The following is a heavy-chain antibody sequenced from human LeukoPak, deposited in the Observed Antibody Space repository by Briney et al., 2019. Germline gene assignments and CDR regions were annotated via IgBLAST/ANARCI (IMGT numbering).Heavy chain of an antibody. Sequence: GGSLRLSCTASGFTFSDYYMAWIRQAPGKGLERLSYISTSGGSVSYADSVKGRFTISRDNAKKSVYLQIDSLRAEDTAMYYCARDRQFRLHDPWGQGILVTVSS. CDR3: ARDRQFRLHDP. CDR1: GFTFSDYY. V-gene: IGHV3-11*01. D-gene: IGHD3-16*01. J-gene: IGHJ5*02. CDR2: ISTSGGSV.